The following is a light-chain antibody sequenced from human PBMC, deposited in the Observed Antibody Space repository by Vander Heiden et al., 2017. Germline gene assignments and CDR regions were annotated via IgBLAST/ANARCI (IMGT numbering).Light chain of an antibody. CDR3: QQRDSTPNT. V-gene: IGKV1-39*01. CDR1: QSISSY. Sequence: DIQLTQSPSSLSAAVGDRVTITCRASQSISSYLKRQQQKPGKAPKLLIDAASSSQSGVRSRCSGRGTGTDFTLSIRRLQPEDFATYYWQQRDSTPNTFGGGTKVEIK. J-gene: IGKJ4*02. CDR2: AAS.